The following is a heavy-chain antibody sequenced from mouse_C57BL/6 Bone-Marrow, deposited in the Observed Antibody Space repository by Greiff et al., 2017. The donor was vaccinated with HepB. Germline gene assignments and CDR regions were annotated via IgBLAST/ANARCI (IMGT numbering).Heavy chain of an antibody. CDR3: VRRTGMRAMHY. Sequence: EVKLVESGGGLVQPQGSLKLSCAASGFSFNTYAMNWVRQAPGQGLEWVARIRSKSNNYATYYADSVKDRFTISRDDSESMLYLQMNNLKTEDTAMYYCVRRTGMRAMHYWGQGTSVTVSS. D-gene: IGHD4-1*01. V-gene: IGHV10-1*01. CDR1: GFSFNTYA. CDR2: IRSKSNNYAT. J-gene: IGHJ4*01.